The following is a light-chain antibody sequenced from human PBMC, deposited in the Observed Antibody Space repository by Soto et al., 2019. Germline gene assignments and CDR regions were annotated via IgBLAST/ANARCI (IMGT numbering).Light chain of an antibody. CDR3: SSHTSYSTRV. CDR2: EVS. Sequence: QSVLTQPASVSGSPGQSIAISCTGTSSDVGGYNYVSWYQQHPGKAPKLMIHEVSNRPSGISDRFSGSKSGNTASLTISGLQADDEADYYCSSHTSYSTRVFGTGTKLTVI. J-gene: IGLJ1*01. V-gene: IGLV2-14*01. CDR1: SSDVGGYNY.